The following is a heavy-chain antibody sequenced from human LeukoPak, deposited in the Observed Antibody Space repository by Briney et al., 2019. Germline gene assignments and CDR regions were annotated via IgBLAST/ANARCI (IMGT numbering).Heavy chain of an antibody. Sequence: GGSLRLSCAASGFTFSSYRMNWVRQAPGKGLEWVSYISSSSSTIYYADSVKGRFTISRDNSKNTLYLQMNSLRAEDTAVYHCAKDLRLRYFTYWGQGTLVTVSS. CDR1: GFTFSSYR. V-gene: IGHV3-48*01. J-gene: IGHJ4*02. D-gene: IGHD3-9*01. CDR2: ISSSSSTI. CDR3: AKDLRLRYFTY.